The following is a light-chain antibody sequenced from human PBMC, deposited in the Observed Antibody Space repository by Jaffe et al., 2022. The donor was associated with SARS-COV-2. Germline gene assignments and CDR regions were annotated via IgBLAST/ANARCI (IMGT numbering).Light chain of an antibody. CDR1: SSNIGAGYD. V-gene: IGLV1-40*01. CDR2: GNS. CDR3: QSYDSSLSDSQWV. J-gene: IGLJ3*02. Sequence: QSLLTQPPSVSGAPGQRVTISCTGSSSNIGAGYDVHWYQQLPGTAPKVIIFGNSYRPSGVPDRFSGSKSGTSASLAITGLQAEDEADYYCQSYDSSLSDSQWVFGGGTKLIVL.